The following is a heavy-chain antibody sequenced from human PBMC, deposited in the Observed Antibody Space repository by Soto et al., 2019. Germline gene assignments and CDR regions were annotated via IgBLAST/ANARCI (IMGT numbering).Heavy chain of an antibody. CDR2: IWYDGSNK. V-gene: IGHV3-33*01. D-gene: IGHD3-9*01. Sequence: GGSLRLSCAASGFTFSSYGMHWVRQAPGKGLEWVAVIWYDGSNKYYADSVKGRFTISRDNSKNTLYLQMNSLRAEDTAVYYCAREGKYYDILTGYYRVVDYWGQGTLVTVSS. J-gene: IGHJ4*02. CDR1: GFTFSSYG. CDR3: AREGKYYDILTGYYRVVDY.